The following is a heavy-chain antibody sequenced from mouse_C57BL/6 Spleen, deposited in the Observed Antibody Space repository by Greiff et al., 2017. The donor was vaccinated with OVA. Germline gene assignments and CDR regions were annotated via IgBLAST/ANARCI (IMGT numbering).Heavy chain of an antibody. CDR1: GYSITSGYY. D-gene: IGHD3-2*02. J-gene: IGHJ3*01. CDR2: ISYDGSN. Sequence: EVQLVESGPGLVKPSQSLSLTCSVTGYSITSGYYWNWIRQFPGNKLEWMGYISYDGSNNYNPSLKNRISITRDTSKNQFFLKLNSVTTEDTATYYCAREKTAQGTFAYWGQGTLVTVSA. V-gene: IGHV3-6*01. CDR3: AREKTAQGTFAY.